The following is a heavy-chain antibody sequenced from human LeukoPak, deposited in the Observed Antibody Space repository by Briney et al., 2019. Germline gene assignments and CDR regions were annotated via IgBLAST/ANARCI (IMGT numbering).Heavy chain of an antibody. J-gene: IGHJ4*02. V-gene: IGHV4-39*07. D-gene: IGHD3-10*01. CDR3: ARSTFYSGSGSYSI. CDR2: IYYSGST. CDR1: GGSISSGGYY. Sequence: SETLSLTCTVSGGSISSGGYYWGWIRQPPGKGLEWIGSIYYSGSTFYNPSLKSRVTISLDTSKNQFSLKLSSLTAADTAVYYCARSTFYSGSGSYSIWGQGTLVTVSS.